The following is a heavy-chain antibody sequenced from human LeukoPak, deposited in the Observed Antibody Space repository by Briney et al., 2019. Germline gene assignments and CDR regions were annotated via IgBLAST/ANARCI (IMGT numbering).Heavy chain of an antibody. CDR2: MNPNSGNT. D-gene: IGHD6-6*01. Sequence: ASVKVSCKASGYTFTSYDINWVRQATGPGLEGMGWMNPNSGNTGYAQKFQGRVTMTRNTSIRRAYMELSSLRSEDTAVYYCARTRARYSSSYTFDYWGQGTLVTVSS. CDR1: GYTFTSYD. CDR3: ARTRARYSSSYTFDY. J-gene: IGHJ4*02. V-gene: IGHV1-8*01.